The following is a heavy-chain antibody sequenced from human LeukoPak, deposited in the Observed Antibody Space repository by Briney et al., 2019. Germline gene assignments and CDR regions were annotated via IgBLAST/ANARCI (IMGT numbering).Heavy chain of an antibody. CDR1: GYTLTAYY. CDR3: ARDIVMVTYWFDP. V-gene: IGHV1-2*02. J-gene: IGHJ5*02. CDR2: INPNSVGT. Sequence: ASVKASCKASGYTLTAYYMHWVREAPGQGLEWMGWINPNSVGTNYAQKFQGRVTMTRDTSISTAYMELSRLRSDDTAVYYCARDIVMVTYWFDPWGQGTLVTVSS. D-gene: IGHD5-18*01.